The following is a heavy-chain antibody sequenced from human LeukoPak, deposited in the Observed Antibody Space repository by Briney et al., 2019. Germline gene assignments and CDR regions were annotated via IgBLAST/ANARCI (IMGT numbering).Heavy chain of an antibody. CDR3: ASIIAADAFDI. CDR2: ISSSSSYI. CDR1: GFTFSSYS. Sequence: GGSLRLSCAASGFTFSSYSMNWVRQAPGKGLEWVPSISSSSSYIYYADSVKGRFTISRDNAKNSLYLQMNSLRAEDTAVYYCASIIAADAFDIWGQGTMVTVSS. V-gene: IGHV3-21*01. J-gene: IGHJ3*02. D-gene: IGHD6-13*01.